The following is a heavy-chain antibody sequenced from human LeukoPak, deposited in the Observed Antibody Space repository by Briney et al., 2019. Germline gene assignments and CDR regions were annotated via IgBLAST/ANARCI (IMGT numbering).Heavy chain of an antibody. CDR2: IKQDGSEK. D-gene: IGHD6-19*01. Sequence: GGSLRLSCAASRFTFSTYWMSWVRQAPGKGLEWVANIKQDGSEKYYVDSVRGRFTISRDNAKNSLYLQMNSLRAEDTAVYYCARDRVYSGGYYGDGFDYWGQGTLVTVSS. V-gene: IGHV3-7*01. CDR3: ARDRVYSGGYYGDGFDY. CDR1: RFTFSTYW. J-gene: IGHJ4*02.